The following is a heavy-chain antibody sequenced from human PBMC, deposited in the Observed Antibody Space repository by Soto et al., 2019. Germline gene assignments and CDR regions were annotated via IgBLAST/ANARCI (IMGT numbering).Heavy chain of an antibody. V-gene: IGHV4-34*01. D-gene: IGHD2-15*01. J-gene: IGHJ5*02. Sequence: QVQLQQWGAGLLKPSETLSLTCAVYGGSFSGYYWSWIRQPPGKGLEWIGEINHSGSTNYNPSLKSRVTIPVDTSKNQFSLKLSSVTAADTAVYYCARFDIVVVVASAGNWFDPWGQGTLVTVSS. CDR3: ARFDIVVVVASAGNWFDP. CDR2: INHSGST. CDR1: GGSFSGYY.